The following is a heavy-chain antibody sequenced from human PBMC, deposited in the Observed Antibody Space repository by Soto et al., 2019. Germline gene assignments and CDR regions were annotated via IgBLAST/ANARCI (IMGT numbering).Heavy chain of an antibody. Sequence: QVQLVESGGGVVQPGRSLRLSCAASGFTFSSYGMHWVRQAPGKGLEWVAVISYDGSNKYYADSVKGRFTISRDNSKNTLYLQMTSLRAEDTAVYYCAKDAVTVVVTATDYWGQGTLVTVSS. CDR3: AKDAVTVVVTATDY. V-gene: IGHV3-30*18. CDR1: GFTFSSYG. D-gene: IGHD2-21*02. J-gene: IGHJ4*02. CDR2: ISYDGSNK.